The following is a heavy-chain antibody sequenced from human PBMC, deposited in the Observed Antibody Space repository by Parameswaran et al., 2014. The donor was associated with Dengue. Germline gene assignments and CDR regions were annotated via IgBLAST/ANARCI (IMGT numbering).Heavy chain of an antibody. CDR3: ARGSAGIAAAGDYYYYGMDV. D-gene: IGHD6-13*01. CDR2: INSDGSST. V-gene: IGHV3-74*01. J-gene: IGHJ6*02. Sequence: WIRQPPGKGLVWVSRINSDGSSTSYADSVKGRFTISRDNAKNTLYLQMNSLRAEDTAVYYSARGSAGIAAAGDYYYYGMDVWGQGTTVTVSS.